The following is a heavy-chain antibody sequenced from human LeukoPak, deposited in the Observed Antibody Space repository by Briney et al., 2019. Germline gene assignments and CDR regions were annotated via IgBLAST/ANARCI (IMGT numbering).Heavy chain of an antibody. Sequence: PGGSLRLSCAASGFTVSSSYMSWVRQAPGKGLEWVSTITGSGGNAYYADSVKGRFTIPRDNSKSTLYLQMNSLRPEDAAVYYCAKAAATGSGYYFEYWGQGALVTVSS. CDR2: ITGSGGNA. V-gene: IGHV3-23*01. CDR3: AKAAATGSGYYFEY. CDR1: GFTVSSSY. J-gene: IGHJ4*02. D-gene: IGHD6-13*01.